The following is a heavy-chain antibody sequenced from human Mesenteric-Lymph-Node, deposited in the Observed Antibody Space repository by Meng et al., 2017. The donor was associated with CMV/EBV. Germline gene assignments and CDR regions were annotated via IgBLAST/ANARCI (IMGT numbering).Heavy chain of an antibody. Sequence: LSCSASGFTFSSYWMHWVRQVPGKGPVWVSHINPDGTTTNYADSVKGRFTISRDNAENTLYLQMNSLRVEDTAVYYCARTTSPSCYDWGQGTLVTVSS. CDR1: GFTFSSYW. J-gene: IGHJ4*02. D-gene: IGHD3-22*01. V-gene: IGHV3-74*01. CDR3: ARTTSPSCYD. CDR2: INPDGTTT.